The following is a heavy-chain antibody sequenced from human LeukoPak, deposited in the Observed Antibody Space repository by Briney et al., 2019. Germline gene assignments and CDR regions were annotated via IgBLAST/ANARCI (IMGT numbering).Heavy chain of an antibody. D-gene: IGHD6-19*01. CDR2: VDLRGGGT. CDR1: GFTFSSYG. J-gene: IGHJ4*02. CDR3: ARNSGWYGVS. V-gene: IGHV3-NL1*01. Sequence: GGSLSLSCAASGFTFSSYGMHWIRQAPGRGLGWVSSVDLRGGGTYYAHSVKGRLTIPRENSKNTLYLQLNSLRGDDRPVYYLARNSGWYGVSWGQGTLVTVSS.